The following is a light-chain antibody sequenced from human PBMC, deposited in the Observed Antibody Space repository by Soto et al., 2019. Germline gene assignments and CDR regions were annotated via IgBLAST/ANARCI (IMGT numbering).Light chain of an antibody. CDR1: SANIGAGYD. J-gene: IGLJ1*01. Sequence: QSVLTQPPSVSGAPGQMVTISCTGSSANIGAGYDVHWYQQPPGTAPKLLIYGNRNRPSGVPDRFPGSKSGTSASLAITGLQDEDEADYYCQSYDSSLSASYVFGTGTTVTAL. CDR3: QSYDSSLSASYV. CDR2: GNR. V-gene: IGLV1-40*01.